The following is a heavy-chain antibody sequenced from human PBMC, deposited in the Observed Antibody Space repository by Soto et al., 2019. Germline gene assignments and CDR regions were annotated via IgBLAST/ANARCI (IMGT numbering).Heavy chain of an antibody. J-gene: IGHJ4*02. CDR1: GYSFTNYW. D-gene: IGHD3-22*01. Sequence: GESLKISCKGSGYSFTNYWIAWVRQISWKGLEWMGLIYPGDSDTRYSPSFQGQVTISADKSISTAYLQWSSLKASDTAIYYCARHRDGSYVSSGYYYFDYWGQGPLVTVSS. CDR2: IYPGDSDT. CDR3: ARHRDGSYVSSGYYYFDY. V-gene: IGHV5-51*01.